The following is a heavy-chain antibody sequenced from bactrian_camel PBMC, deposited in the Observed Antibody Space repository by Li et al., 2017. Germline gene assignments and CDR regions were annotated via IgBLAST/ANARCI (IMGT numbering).Heavy chain of an antibody. J-gene: IGHJ4*01. CDR2: IYSDGDIT. CDR1: RKDSYSNNC. V-gene: IGHV3S54*01. D-gene: IGHD6*01. CDR3: AAAFGGSWGPYWDLSRAKANY. Sequence: HVQLVESGGAWVHPGGSLTLSCPASRKDSYSNNCVGWFRQGQGMARQGVAAIYSDGDITYYADSVQGRFTISQDKAKNRVYLQMNSLKPEDTDMYYCAAAFGGSWGPYWDLSRAKANYWGQGTQVTVS.